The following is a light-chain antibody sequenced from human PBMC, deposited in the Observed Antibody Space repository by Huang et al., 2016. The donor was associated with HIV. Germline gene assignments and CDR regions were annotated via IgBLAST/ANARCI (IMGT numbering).Light chain of an antibody. J-gene: IGKJ4*01. CDR3: QQYNSYSIT. CDR2: RAS. V-gene: IGKV1-5*03. CDR1: QNIGDW. Sequence: DIQMNQSPSTLSGFVGDRVTITCRASQNIGDWLAWYQQKPGKAPNLLIYRASTLHSGVPSRFSGSGSGTEFTLTISSLQPDDFATYYCQQYNSYSITFGGGTKVDLK.